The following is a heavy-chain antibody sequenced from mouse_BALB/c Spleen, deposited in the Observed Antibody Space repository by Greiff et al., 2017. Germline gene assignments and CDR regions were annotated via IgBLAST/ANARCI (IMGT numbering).Heavy chain of an antibody. J-gene: IGHJ4*01. CDR3: AREYDYSYAMDY. D-gene: IGHD2-4*01. V-gene: IGHV5-15*02. Sequence: EVKVVESGGGLVQPGGSRKLSCAASGFTFSDYGMAWVRQAPGKGPEWVAFISNLAYSIYYADTVTGRFTISRENAKNTLYLEMSSLRSEDTAMYYCAREYDYSYAMDYWGQGTSVTVSS. CDR1: GFTFSDYG. CDR2: ISNLAYSI.